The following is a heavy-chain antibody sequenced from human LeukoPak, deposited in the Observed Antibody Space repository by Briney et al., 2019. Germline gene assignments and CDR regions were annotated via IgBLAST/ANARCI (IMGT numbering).Heavy chain of an antibody. CDR2: ISWNSGSI. J-gene: IGHJ4*02. CDR3: AMGATEHYFDY. Sequence: QSGGSLRLSCAASGFTFDDYAMHWVRQAPGKGLEWVSGISWNSGSIGYADSVKGRFTISRDNAKNSHNAKNSLYLQMNSLRGEDTALYYCAMGATEHYFDYWGQGTLVTVSS. CDR1: GFTFDDYA. D-gene: IGHD1-26*01. V-gene: IGHV3-9*01.